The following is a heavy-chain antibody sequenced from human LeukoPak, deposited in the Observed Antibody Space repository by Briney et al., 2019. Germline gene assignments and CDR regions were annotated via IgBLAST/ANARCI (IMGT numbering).Heavy chain of an antibody. CDR1: GFTFSSHW. Sequence: PGGSLRLSCAASGFTFSSHWMSWVRQAPGKGLEWVANIKQDGSEKYYVDSVKGRFTISRDNAKNSLYLQMNSLRAEDTAVYYCASWRWGAAAGYFDYWGQGTLVTVSS. D-gene: IGHD6-13*01. V-gene: IGHV3-7*01. J-gene: IGHJ4*02. CDR2: IKQDGSEK. CDR3: ASWRWGAAAGYFDY.